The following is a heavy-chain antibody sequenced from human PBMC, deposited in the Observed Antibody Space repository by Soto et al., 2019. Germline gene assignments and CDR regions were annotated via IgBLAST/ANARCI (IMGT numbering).Heavy chain of an antibody. Sequence: PSETLSLTCAVSGGSISGSYYYWGWLRQSPGKGPEWIGSVFYTGFTSYNPSLESRVSVSVDTSKNQFSLKLSSVTAADTAVYYCARGHSSTWYYFDYWGQGTLVTVSS. CDR1: GGSISGSYYY. CDR2: VFYTGFT. D-gene: IGHD6-13*01. V-gene: IGHV4-39*07. CDR3: ARGHSSTWYYFDY. J-gene: IGHJ4*02.